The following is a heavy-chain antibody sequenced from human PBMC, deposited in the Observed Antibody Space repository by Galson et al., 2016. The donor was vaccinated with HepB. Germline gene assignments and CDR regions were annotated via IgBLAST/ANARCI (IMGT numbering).Heavy chain of an antibody. CDR2: ISGSSGIT. CDR3: ARWGPYGDLDY. V-gene: IGHV3-23*01. D-gene: IGHD4-17*01. CDR1: GFTFSSYA. J-gene: IGHJ4*02. Sequence: SLRLSCAASGFTFSSYAMTWVRQAPGKGLEWVSTISGSSGITYYADSVKGRFTISRDNSKNTLFLQMDSLRLEDTAVYSCARWGPYGDLDYWGQGTRVTVSS.